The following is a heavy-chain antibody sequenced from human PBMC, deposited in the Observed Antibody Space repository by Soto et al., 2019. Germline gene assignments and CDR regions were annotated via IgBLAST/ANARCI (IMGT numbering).Heavy chain of an antibody. CDR2: ISAYNGNT. CDR1: GYTFTSYG. CDR3: ARYTGRYPRDY. Sequence: QVQLVQSGAEVKKPGASVKVSCKASGYTFTSYGISWVRQAPGQGLEWMGWISAYNGNTNYAQKLQGRVTMTTDTSISTAYLELRSLTSADTAVYDCARYTGRYPRDYWGQGTLVTVSS. V-gene: IGHV1-18*01. J-gene: IGHJ4*02. D-gene: IGHD1-26*01.